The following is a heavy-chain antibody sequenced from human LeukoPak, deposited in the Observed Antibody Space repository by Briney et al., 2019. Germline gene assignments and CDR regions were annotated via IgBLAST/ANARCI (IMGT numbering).Heavy chain of an antibody. V-gene: IGHV1-69*06. CDR2: IIPIFGTA. Sequence: SVKVSCKASGYTFTGYYMHWVRQAPGQGLEWMGGIIPIFGTANYAQKFQGRVTITADKSTSTAYMELSSLRSEDTAVYYCARAPQQLVKNDAFDIWGQGTMVTVSS. CDR3: ARAPQQLVKNDAFDI. CDR1: GYTFTGYY. D-gene: IGHD6-13*01. J-gene: IGHJ3*02.